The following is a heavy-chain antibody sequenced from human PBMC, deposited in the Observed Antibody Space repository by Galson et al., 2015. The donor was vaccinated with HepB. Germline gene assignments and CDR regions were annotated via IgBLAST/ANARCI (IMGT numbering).Heavy chain of an antibody. V-gene: IGHV3-23*01. Sequence: SLRLSCAASGFTFNYHAMNWVRQAPGKGLEWVASISGSGSSTYYADSVKGRFTVSRDNSLDTVGLQMDSRRVDDTAVYYCAKDYLPYYDRWGSYSDLYYFDYWGQGTLVTVSS. J-gene: IGHJ4*02. D-gene: IGHD3-22*01. CDR1: GFTFNYHA. CDR3: AKDYLPYYDRWGSYSDLYYFDY. CDR2: ISGSGSST.